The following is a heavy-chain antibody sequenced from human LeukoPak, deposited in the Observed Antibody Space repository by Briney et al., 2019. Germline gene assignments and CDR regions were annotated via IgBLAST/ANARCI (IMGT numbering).Heavy chain of an antibody. J-gene: IGHJ4*02. CDR3: ARDGHSSGSFDY. CDR1: ELTFSSYW. V-gene: IGHV3-7*01. CDR2: IRQDGGQT. Sequence: GSLRLSCAASELTFSSYWMNWVRQAPGKGLQWVGNIRQDGGQTHYSDSVKGRFTISRDNAKRSLYLQMNSLRPEDTAVYYCARDGHSSGSFDYWGQGTLVTVSS. D-gene: IGHD3-10*01.